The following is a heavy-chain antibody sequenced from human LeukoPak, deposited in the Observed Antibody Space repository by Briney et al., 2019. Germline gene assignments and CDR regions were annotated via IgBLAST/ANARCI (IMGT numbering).Heavy chain of an antibody. D-gene: IGHD3-9*01. CDR3: ARGGIFFDY. CDR2: IYSSGRT. V-gene: IGHV4-61*02. Sequence: SQTLSLTCTVSGDSINSNNYYWSWIRQPAGKGLEWIGRIYSSGRTNYNPSLKSRVTISLDTSRNQFSLRLSSVTAADTAVYYCARGGIFFDYWGQGTLVTVSS. CDR1: GDSINSNNYY. J-gene: IGHJ4*02.